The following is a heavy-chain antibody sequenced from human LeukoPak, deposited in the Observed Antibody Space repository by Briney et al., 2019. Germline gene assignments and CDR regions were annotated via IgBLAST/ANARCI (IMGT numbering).Heavy chain of an antibody. CDR2: ISYDGSNK. D-gene: IGHD2-21*01. J-gene: IGHJ4*02. V-gene: IGHV3-30*04. CDR3: AKSGNIPFYY. CDR1: GFTFSSYA. Sequence: PGRSLRLSCAASGFTFSSYAMHWVRQAPGKGLEWVAVISYDGSNKYYADSVKGRFTISRDNSKNTLYLQMNSLRTEDTAVYYCAKSGNIPFYYWGQGTLVTVSS.